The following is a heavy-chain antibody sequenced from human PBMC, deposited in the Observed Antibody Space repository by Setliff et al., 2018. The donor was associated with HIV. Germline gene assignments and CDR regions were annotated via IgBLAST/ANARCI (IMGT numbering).Heavy chain of an antibody. J-gene: IGHJ6*02. CDR3: LLYCSGTSCHLPDV. Sequence: PGGSLRLSCTASGFTFRDYAMSWVRQAPGKGLEWVGLIRSKDYGWTTVYAASAKGRFTISRDDSKSRAYLQMDSLKTEDTAVYFCLLYCSGTSCHLPDVWGQGTTVTVSS. V-gene: IGHV3-49*04. CDR1: GFTFRDYA. CDR2: IRSKDYGWTT. D-gene: IGHD2-2*01.